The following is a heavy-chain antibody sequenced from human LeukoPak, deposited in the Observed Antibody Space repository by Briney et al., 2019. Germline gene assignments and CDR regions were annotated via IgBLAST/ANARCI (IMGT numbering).Heavy chain of an antibody. CDR1: GFTVSSNY. V-gene: IGHV3-7*01. D-gene: IGHD2-8*01. Sequence: GGSLRLSCAASGFTVSSNYMSWVRQAPGKGLECVANVNHDGSEKYYVDSVKGRFTISRDNAENSLYLQMNSLRADDTAVYYCVRAYLTGVDAFDVWGQGTMVTVSS. CDR3: VRAYLTGVDAFDV. J-gene: IGHJ3*01. CDR2: VNHDGSEK.